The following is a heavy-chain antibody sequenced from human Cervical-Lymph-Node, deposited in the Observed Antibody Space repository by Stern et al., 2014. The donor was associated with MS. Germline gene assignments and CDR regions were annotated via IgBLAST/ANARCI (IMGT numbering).Heavy chain of an antibody. CDR3: AKERHGDYVFYYGMDV. D-gene: IGHD4-17*01. CDR1: GFTFSSYG. V-gene: IGHV3-30*18. CDR2: ISYDGSNK. J-gene: IGHJ6*02. Sequence: VQLVESGGGVVQPGRSLRLSCAASGFTFSSYGMHWVRQAPGKGLEWVAVISYDGSNKYYADSVKGRVIISRDNSKNTLYLQMNSLRAEDTAVYYCAKERHGDYVFYYGMDVWGQGTTVTVSS.